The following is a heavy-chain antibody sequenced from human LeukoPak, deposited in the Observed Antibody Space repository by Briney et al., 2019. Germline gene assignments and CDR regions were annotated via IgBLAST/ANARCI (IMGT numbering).Heavy chain of an antibody. V-gene: IGHV3-43*02. J-gene: IGHJ4*02. Sequence: GGSLRLSCAASGFTFDDYAMHWVRQVSGKGLEWVSLISGDGGFTYYADSVKGRFTISRDNSKNSLYLQMNSLSTEDAALYYCAKDVCSGSYDHFDYWGQGTLVTVSS. CDR1: GFTFDDYA. CDR3: AKDVCSGSYDHFDY. CDR2: ISGDGGFT. D-gene: IGHD1-26*01.